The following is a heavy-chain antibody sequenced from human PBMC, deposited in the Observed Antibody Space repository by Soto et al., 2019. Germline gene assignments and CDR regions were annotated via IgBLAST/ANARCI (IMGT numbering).Heavy chain of an antibody. CDR3: AREAPITGTTPGNYGMDV. D-gene: IGHD1-7*01. V-gene: IGHV1-8*01. CDR1: GYTFTSYD. J-gene: IGHJ6*02. Sequence: QVQLVQSGAEVKKPGASVKVSCKASGYTFTSYDINWVRQATGQGLEWMGWMNPNSGNTGYAQKFQGRVTMTMNTSISTAYMELSSLRSEDTAVYYCAREAPITGTTPGNYGMDVWGQGTTVTVSS. CDR2: MNPNSGNT.